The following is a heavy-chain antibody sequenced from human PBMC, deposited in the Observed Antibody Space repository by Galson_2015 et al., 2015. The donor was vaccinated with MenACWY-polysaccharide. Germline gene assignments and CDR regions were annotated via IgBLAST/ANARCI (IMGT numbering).Heavy chain of an antibody. J-gene: IGHJ4*02. V-gene: IGHV3-23*01. Sequence: SLRLSCAASGFTFSSYAMSWVRQAPGKGLEWVSAISGSGGGTNYADSVKGRFTISRDNSKNTLYLQMNSLRAEDTAVYYCAKDTANYYDSSGYYYWGQGTLVTVSS. CDR1: GFTFSSYA. D-gene: IGHD3-22*01. CDR3: AKDTANYYDSSGYYY. CDR2: ISGSGGGT.